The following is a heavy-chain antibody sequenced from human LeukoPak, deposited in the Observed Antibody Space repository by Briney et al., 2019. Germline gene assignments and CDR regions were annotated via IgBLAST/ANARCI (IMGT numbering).Heavy chain of an antibody. CDR3: ATRGGDCCGGSCYKYYFDY. Sequence: ASVKGSCKASGYTFTGCGISWVRQAPGQGLEWMGWISAYNGNTDYAQKFQGRVSMTTDTSTHTAYMDLRSLRSDDTAVYYCATRGGDCCGGSCYKYYFDYWGQGTLVTVSS. CDR2: ISAYNGNT. V-gene: IGHV1-18*01. D-gene: IGHD2-15*01. CDR1: GYTFTGCG. J-gene: IGHJ4*02.